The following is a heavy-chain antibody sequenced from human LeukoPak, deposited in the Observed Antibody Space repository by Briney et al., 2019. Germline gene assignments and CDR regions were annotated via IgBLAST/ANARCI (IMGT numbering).Heavy chain of an antibody. CDR2: ISSNSNYM. J-gene: IGHJ4*02. CDR1: GFSFRNFG. Sequence: GGSLRLSCAASGFSFRNFGMSWVRQAPGKGREWVSSISSNSNYMYYGDSVKGRFTISRDNAKNTLYLQMNSLRAEDTAVYYCARGKQDFDNWGQGTPVTVSS. V-gene: IGHV3-21*01. CDR3: ARGKQDFDN. D-gene: IGHD6-13*01.